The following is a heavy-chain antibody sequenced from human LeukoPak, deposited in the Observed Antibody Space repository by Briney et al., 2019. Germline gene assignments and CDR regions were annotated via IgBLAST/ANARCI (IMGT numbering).Heavy chain of an antibody. CDR2: INHSGST. Sequence: PSETLSLTCAVYGGSFSGYYWSWIRQPPGKGLEWIGEINHSGSTNYNPSLKSRVTISVDTSKNQFSLKLSSVTAADTAVYYCARARAPPYNWFDPWGQGTLVTVSS. CDR1: GGSFSGYY. CDR3: ARARAPPYNWFDP. J-gene: IGHJ5*02. V-gene: IGHV4-34*01. D-gene: IGHD3-10*01.